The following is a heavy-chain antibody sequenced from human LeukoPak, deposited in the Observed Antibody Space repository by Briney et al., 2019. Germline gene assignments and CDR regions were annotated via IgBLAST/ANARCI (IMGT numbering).Heavy chain of an antibody. Sequence: PGGSLRHSCAASGFTFDDYAMHWIRQAPGKGRQWVSLISGDGGITYYADSVKSRFTISRDNAKNSLYLQMNSLRAEDTALYYCARAGWELLAGWFDPWGQGTLVTVSS. V-gene: IGHV3-43*02. CDR1: GFTFDDYA. CDR3: ARAGWELLAGWFDP. CDR2: ISGDGGIT. D-gene: IGHD1-26*01. J-gene: IGHJ5*02.